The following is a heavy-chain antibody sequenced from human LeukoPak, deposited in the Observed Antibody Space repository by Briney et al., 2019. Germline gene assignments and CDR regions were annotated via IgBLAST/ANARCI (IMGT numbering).Heavy chain of an antibody. Sequence: SGGSLRLSCAASGFTFNTYGMSWVRQAPGKGLEWISTISHTGGSTYYADSVKGRFTISRDNSKNTLYLQMNSLRAEDTAVYYCAKDTSGYSYGWVDYWGQGTLVTVSS. D-gene: IGHD5-18*01. CDR1: GFTFNTYG. CDR3: AKDTSGYSYGWVDY. CDR2: ISHTGGST. J-gene: IGHJ4*02. V-gene: IGHV3-23*01.